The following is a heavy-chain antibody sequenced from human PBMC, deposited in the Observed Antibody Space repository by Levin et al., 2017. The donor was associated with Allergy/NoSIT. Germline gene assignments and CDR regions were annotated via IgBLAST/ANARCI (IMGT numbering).Heavy chain of an antibody. CDR1: GFPFRGYG. V-gene: IGHV3-30*18. CDR2: ITYDGNDK. Sequence: LSPTCAASGFPFRGYGMHWVRQAPGKGLEWVTFITYDGNDKYYADSVKGRFTISRDNSRNTLYLEMNSLRVEDTAVYYCAKDRGQRQYCDYWGQGTLVTVSS. CDR3: AKDRGQRQYCDY. J-gene: IGHJ4*02.